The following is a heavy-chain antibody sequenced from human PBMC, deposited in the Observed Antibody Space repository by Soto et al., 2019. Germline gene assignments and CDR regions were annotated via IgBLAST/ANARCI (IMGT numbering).Heavy chain of an antibody. CDR2: ISGSGGST. CDR3: AKNPHYDILTGYYTDFDY. J-gene: IGHJ4*02. Sequence: EVQLLESGGGLVQPGGSLRLSCAASGFTFSSYAMRWVRQAPGKGLEWVSAISGSGGSTYYADSVKGRFTISRDNSKNTLYLQMNSLRAEDTAVYYCAKNPHYDILTGYYTDFDYWGQGTLVTVSS. D-gene: IGHD3-9*01. CDR1: GFTFSSYA. V-gene: IGHV3-23*01.